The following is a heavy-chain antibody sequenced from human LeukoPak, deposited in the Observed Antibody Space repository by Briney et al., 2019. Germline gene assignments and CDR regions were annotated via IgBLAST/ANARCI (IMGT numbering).Heavy chain of an antibody. CDR3: ARDLSWVRGINNY. Sequence: GASVKVSCKASGYTFTSYGISWVRQAPGQGLEWMGWINPNSGGTNYAQKFQGRVTMTRDTSISTAYMELSRLRSDDTAVYYCARDLSWVRGINNYWGQGTLVTVSS. J-gene: IGHJ4*02. CDR1: GYTFTSYG. V-gene: IGHV1-2*02. D-gene: IGHD3-10*01. CDR2: INPNSGGT.